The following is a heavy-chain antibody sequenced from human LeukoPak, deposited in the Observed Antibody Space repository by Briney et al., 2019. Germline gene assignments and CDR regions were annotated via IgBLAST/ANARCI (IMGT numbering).Heavy chain of an antibody. Sequence: GGSLRLSCAASGFTFSDYSMNWVRQAPGKGLEWVSSISSNSAYLYYVDSLRGRFTVSRDNAKSSLSLQMDSLRVEDTAVYYCARAHCSGRGCYQRYDGFDIWGHGTVVTVSS. D-gene: IGHD2-15*01. V-gene: IGHV3-21*01. J-gene: IGHJ3*02. CDR1: GFTFSDYS. CDR3: ARAHCSGRGCYQRYDGFDI. CDR2: ISSNSAYL.